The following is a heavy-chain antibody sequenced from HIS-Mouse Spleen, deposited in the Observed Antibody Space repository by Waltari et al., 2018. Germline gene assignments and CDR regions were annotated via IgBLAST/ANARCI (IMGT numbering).Heavy chain of an antibody. Sequence: QVQLVESGGGVVQHGRSLRRYCAACGLPLGSFGMHGVRTAPGKGLEWVSVISYDGSNKYYADSVKGRFTISRDNSKNTLYLQMNSLRAEDTAVYYCVKGHVGGYGDYLDYWGQGTLVTVSS. CDR3: VKGHVGGYGDYLDY. J-gene: IGHJ4*02. CDR1: GLPLGSFG. V-gene: IGHV3-30*18. CDR2: ISYDGSNK. D-gene: IGHD4-17*01.